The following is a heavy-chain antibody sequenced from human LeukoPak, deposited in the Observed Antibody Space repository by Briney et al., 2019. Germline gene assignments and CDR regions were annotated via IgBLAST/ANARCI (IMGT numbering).Heavy chain of an antibody. CDR1: GFTFNNYA. Sequence: GGSLRLSCAASGFTFNNYAMNWVRQAPGKGLEWVSYISSSGSTIYYADSVKGRFTISRDNAKNSLYLQMNSLRAEDTAVYYCARTTYGSGNPYFDYWGQGTLVTVSS. V-gene: IGHV3-48*03. CDR2: ISSSGSTI. D-gene: IGHD3-10*01. J-gene: IGHJ4*02. CDR3: ARTTYGSGNPYFDY.